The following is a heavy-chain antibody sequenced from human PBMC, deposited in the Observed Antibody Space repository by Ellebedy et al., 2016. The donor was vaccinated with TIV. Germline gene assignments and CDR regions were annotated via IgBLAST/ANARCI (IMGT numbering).Heavy chain of an antibody. CDR3: ARNRNDFDANGYWNY. CDR1: GFSFREYY. D-gene: IGHD3-22*01. V-gene: IGHV3-11*01. CDR2: INHDGAIK. Sequence: GGSLRLSCAASGFSFREYYMSWIRQAPGKGLECVAYINHDGAIKYYADAVRGRFTVSRDNAENSLHLQMNSLRAEDTAVYYCARNRNDFDANGYWNYWGQGTLVTVSS. J-gene: IGHJ4*02.